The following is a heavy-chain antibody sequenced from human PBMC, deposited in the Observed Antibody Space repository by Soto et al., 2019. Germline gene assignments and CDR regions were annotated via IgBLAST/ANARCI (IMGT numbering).Heavy chain of an antibody. V-gene: IGHV3-53*02. D-gene: IGHD2-8*01. J-gene: IGHJ6*02. CDR2: IYSGGST. CDR1: GFTVSSNY. Sequence: EVQLVETGGGLIQPGGSLRLSCAASGFTVSSNYMSWVRQAPGKGLEWVSVIYSGGSTYYADSVKGRFTISRDNSKNTLYLQMNSLRAEDTAVYYCARDNGKSENGMDDWCQGTTVNVYS. CDR3: ARDNGKSENGMDD.